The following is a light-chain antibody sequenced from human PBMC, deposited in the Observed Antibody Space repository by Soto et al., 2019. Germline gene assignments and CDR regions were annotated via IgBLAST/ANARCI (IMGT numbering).Light chain of an antibody. CDR3: QSYDSSLSGHYV. CDR1: SPNIGAGYD. Sequence: QSVLTQPPSVSGAPGQRVTISCTGSSPNIGAGYDVHWYQQLPGTAPKLLIYGNSNRPSGVPDRFSGSKSGTSASLAITGLQAEDEADYYCQSYDSSLSGHYVFGTGTKLTVL. CDR2: GNS. J-gene: IGLJ1*01. V-gene: IGLV1-40*01.